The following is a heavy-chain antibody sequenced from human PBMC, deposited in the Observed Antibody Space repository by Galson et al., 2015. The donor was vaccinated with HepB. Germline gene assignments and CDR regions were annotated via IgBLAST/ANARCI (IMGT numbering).Heavy chain of an antibody. CDR3: AHRVFRNGDWNGGSFDF. Sequence: QSGAEVKKPGESLKISCKGSGYSFTSYWIGWVRQMPGKGLEWMGIIYPGDSDTRYSPSFQGQVTISADKSISTAYLQWSSLKASDTATYYCAHRVFRNGDWNGGSFDFWGQGTPVTVSS. CDR1: GYSFTSYW. CDR2: IYPGDSDT. J-gene: IGHJ4*02. D-gene: IGHD1-1*01. V-gene: IGHV5-51*01.